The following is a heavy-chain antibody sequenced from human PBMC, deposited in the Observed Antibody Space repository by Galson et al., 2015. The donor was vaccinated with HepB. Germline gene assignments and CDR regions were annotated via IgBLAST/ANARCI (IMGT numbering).Heavy chain of an antibody. CDR2: ISYDGSDK. CDR3: AREDSSGCRWGAEY. Sequence: SLRLSCAASGFTFSSYPMHWVRQAPGKGLEWVAIISYDGSDKYYADSVKGRFTISRDNSKNTLYLQMNSLRAEDTAVYYCAREDSSGCRWGAEYWGQGTLIIVSS. J-gene: IGHJ4*02. D-gene: IGHD3-22*01. V-gene: IGHV3-30-3*01. CDR1: GFTFSSYP.